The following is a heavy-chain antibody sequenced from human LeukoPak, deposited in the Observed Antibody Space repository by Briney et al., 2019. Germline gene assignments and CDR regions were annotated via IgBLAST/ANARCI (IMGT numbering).Heavy chain of an antibody. CDR1: GYSFTTYW. V-gene: IGHV5-51*01. D-gene: IGHD2-15*01. CDR2: IYPGDSDI. J-gene: IGHJ3*02. Sequence: GESLQISCKGSGYSFTTYWIGWVRQVPGKGLKWMGIIYPGDSDIRYSPSFQGQVTISADKSISTAYLQWSSLKAPDTAMYYRARRGYCSGGSCFSAAFDIWGQGTMVTVSS. CDR3: ARRGYCSGGSCFSAAFDI.